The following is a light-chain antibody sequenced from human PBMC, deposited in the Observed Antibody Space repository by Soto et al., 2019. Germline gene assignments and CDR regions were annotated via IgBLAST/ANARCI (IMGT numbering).Light chain of an antibody. V-gene: IGKV3D-20*02. CDR2: DAS. Sequence: EIVLTQSPGTLSLSPGERATLSCRASQSVSSSYLAWYQQKPGQAPRLLIYDASTRATGIPARFSGSGSGTDFTLTISSLEPEDFAVYDCQQRSNWPATFGQGTRLEIK. J-gene: IGKJ5*01. CDR1: QSVSSSY. CDR3: QQRSNWPAT.